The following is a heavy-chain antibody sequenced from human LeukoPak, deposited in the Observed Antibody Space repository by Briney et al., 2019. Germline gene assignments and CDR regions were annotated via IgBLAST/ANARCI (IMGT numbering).Heavy chain of an antibody. CDR3: ASFPRDCGGDCYRAEYFQH. V-gene: IGHV4-39*01. CDR2: TYYSGST. Sequence: PSQTLSLTCAVSGGSISSSSYYWGWIRQPPGKGLEWIGSTYYSGSTYYNPSLKSRVTISVDTSKNQFSLKLSSVTAADTAVYYCASFPRDCGGDCYRAEYFQHWGQGTLVTVSS. CDR1: GGSISSSSYY. J-gene: IGHJ1*01. D-gene: IGHD2-21*02.